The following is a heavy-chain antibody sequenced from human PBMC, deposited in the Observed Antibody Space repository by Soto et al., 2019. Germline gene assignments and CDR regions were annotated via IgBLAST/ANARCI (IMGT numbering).Heavy chain of an antibody. D-gene: IGHD6-25*01. V-gene: IGHV1-18*01. CDR3: ARERLRGNWFDP. Sequence: ASVKVSCKASGYTFTSYGISWVRQAPGQGLEWMGWISAYNGNTNYAQKLQGRVTMTTDTSTSTAYMELRSLRSEDTAVYYCARERLRGNWFDPWGQGTLVTVSS. CDR2: ISAYNGNT. CDR1: GYTFTSYG. J-gene: IGHJ5*02.